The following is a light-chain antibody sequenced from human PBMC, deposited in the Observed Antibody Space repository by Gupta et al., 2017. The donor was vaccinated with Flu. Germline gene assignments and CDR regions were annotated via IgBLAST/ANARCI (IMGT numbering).Light chain of an antibody. J-gene: IGKJ2*01. CDR2: AAP. CDR3: QQSDSTPYT. Sequence: PSSLSASVRDIVTITRRASQKTSTSLNWYPQKPGKAPKLLLYAAPSAQSGVPSRFSGSGSATDFTLTISRLQPEDFANHYCQQSDSTPYTFGQGTKLEIK. CDR1: QKTSTS. V-gene: IGKV1-39*01.